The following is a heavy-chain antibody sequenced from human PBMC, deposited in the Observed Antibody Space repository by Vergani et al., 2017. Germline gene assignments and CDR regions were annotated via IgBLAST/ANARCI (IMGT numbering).Heavy chain of an antibody. J-gene: IGHJ4*02. CDR3: ARLRIAASETFDY. CDR2: INPNSGGT. V-gene: IGHV1-2*02. Sequence: VQLVQSGAEVKKPGATMKISCKVSGYTFTDHYMHWVKQAPGKGLEWMGWINPNSGGTNYAQKFQGRVTMTRDTSISTAYMELSRLRSDDAAVYYCARLRIAASETFDYWGQGTLVTVSS. D-gene: IGHD6-13*01. CDR1: GYTFTDHY.